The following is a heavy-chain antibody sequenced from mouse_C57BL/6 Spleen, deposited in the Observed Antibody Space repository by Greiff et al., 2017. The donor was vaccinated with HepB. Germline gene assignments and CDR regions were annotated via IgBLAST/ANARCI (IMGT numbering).Heavy chain of an antibody. CDR2: IHPNSGST. D-gene: IGHD3-2*02. Sequence: VQLQQPGAELVKPGASVKLSCKASGYTFTSYWMHWVKQRPGQGLEWIGMIHPNSGSTNYNEKFKSKATLTVDKSSSTAYMQLSSLTSEDSAVYYCARPQTAQATPFAYWGQGTLVTVSA. CDR1: GYTFTSYW. V-gene: IGHV1-64*01. CDR3: ARPQTAQATPFAY. J-gene: IGHJ3*01.